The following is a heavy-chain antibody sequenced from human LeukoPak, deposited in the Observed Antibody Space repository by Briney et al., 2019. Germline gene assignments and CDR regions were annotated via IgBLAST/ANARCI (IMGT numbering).Heavy chain of an antibody. CDR3: ARTYCSGGSCYSHYFDY. Sequence: GRSLRLSCAASGFTFSSYAMHWVRQAPGKGLEWVAVISYDGSNKYYADSVKGRFTISRDNSKNTLYLQMNSLRAEDTAVYYCARTYCSGGSCYSHYFDYWGQGTLVTVSS. D-gene: IGHD2-15*01. CDR2: ISYDGSNK. J-gene: IGHJ4*02. V-gene: IGHV3-30-3*01. CDR1: GFTFSSYA.